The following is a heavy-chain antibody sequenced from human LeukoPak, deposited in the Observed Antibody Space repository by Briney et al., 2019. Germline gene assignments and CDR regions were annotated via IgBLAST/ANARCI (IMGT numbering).Heavy chain of an antibody. J-gene: IGHJ5*02. CDR2: IHYSGST. CDR3: ARRPQQNWFDP. D-gene: IGHD6-13*01. CDR1: GGSISSGDSY. V-gene: IGHV4-30-4*01. Sequence: SQTLSLTCTVSGGSISSGDSYWSWIRQPPGKGLEWIGYIHYSGSTYYNPSLRSRVTISVDTSKNQFSLRLSSVTAADTAVYYCARRPQQNWFDPWGQGTLVAVSS.